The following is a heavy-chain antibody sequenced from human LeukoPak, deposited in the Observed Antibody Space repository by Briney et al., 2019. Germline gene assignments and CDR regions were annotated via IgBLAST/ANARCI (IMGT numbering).Heavy chain of an antibody. J-gene: IGHJ6*04. CDR2: IDPSDSYT. Sequence: GESLKISCKGSGYSFTSYLISWVRQMPGKGLGGLGRIDPSDSYTNYSPSFQGHVTISADKSISTAYLQWSSLKASDTAMYYCARFYGDYLNYYYYGMDVWGKGTTVTVSS. CDR3: ARFYGDYLNYYYYGMDV. V-gene: IGHV5-10-1*01. D-gene: IGHD4-17*01. CDR1: GYSFTSYL.